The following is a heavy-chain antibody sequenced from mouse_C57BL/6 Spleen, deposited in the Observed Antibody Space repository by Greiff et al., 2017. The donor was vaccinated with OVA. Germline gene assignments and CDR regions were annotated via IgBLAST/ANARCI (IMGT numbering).Heavy chain of an antibody. J-gene: IGHJ1*03. CDR2: INPNNGGT. CDR1: GYTFTDYY. Sequence: VQLQQSGPELVKPGASVKISCKASGYTFTDYYMNWVKQSHGKSLEWIGDINPNNGGTSYNQKFKGKATLTVDKSSSTAYMELRSLTSEDSAVYYCARRRSNYFWYFDVWGTGTTVTVSS. V-gene: IGHV1-26*01. CDR3: ARRRSNYFWYFDV. D-gene: IGHD2-5*01.